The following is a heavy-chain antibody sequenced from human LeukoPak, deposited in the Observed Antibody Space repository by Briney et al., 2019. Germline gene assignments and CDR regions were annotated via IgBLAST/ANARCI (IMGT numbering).Heavy chain of an antibody. D-gene: IGHD2-8*02. J-gene: IGHJ4*02. V-gene: IGHV3-30*18. CDR3: AKVSATGGGPPSDLDY. CDR2: ISYDGNNK. Sequence: GGSLRLSCAASGFTFSSYGMHWVRQAPGKGLEWVAVISYDGNNKYYADSVKGRFTISRDNSKNTLFLQMNSLRAEDTAVYYCAKVSATGGGPPSDLDYWGQGTLVTVSS. CDR1: GFTFSSYG.